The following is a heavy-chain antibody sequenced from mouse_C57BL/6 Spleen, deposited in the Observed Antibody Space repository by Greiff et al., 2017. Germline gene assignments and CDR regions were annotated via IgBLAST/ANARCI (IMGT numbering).Heavy chain of an antibody. CDR1: GYTFTSYW. J-gene: IGHJ2*01. V-gene: IGHV1-69*01. D-gene: IGHD1-1*01. CDR2: IDPSDSYT. Sequence: QVQLQQPGAELVMPGASVKLSCKASGYTFTSYWMHWVKQRPGQGLEWIGEIDPSDSYTNYNQKFKGKSTLTVDKSSSTAYMHLSSLTSEDSAVYYCARDYYGSSYYFDYWGQGTTLTVSS. CDR3: ARDYYGSSYYFDY.